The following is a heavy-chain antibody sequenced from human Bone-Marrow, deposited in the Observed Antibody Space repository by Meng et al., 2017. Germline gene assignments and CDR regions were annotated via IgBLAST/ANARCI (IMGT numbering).Heavy chain of an antibody. CDR2: IKQDGSEK. V-gene: IGHV3-7*01. D-gene: IGHD3-10*01. CDR3: ARGVYGLGYYFDY. Sequence: GGSLRLSCAASGFTFSSYWMSWVRQAPGKGLEWVANIKQDGSEKYYVDSVKGRFTISRDNAKNSLYLQMNSLRAEDTAVYYCARGVYGLGYYFDYWGQGTLVTVSS. CDR1: GFTFSSYW. J-gene: IGHJ4*02.